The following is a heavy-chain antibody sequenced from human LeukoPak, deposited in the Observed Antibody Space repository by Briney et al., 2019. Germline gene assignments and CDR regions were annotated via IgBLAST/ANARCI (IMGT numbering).Heavy chain of an antibody. CDR3: ASFGVLNAFDI. D-gene: IGHD2-8*01. CDR2: INHSGST. Sequence: PSETLSLTCAVYGGSFSGHYWSWIRQPPGKGLEWIGEINHSGSTNYNPSLKSRVIISVDTSKNQFSLKLSSVTAADTAVYYCASFGVLNAFDIWGQGTMVTVSS. V-gene: IGHV4-34*01. J-gene: IGHJ3*02. CDR1: GGSFSGHY.